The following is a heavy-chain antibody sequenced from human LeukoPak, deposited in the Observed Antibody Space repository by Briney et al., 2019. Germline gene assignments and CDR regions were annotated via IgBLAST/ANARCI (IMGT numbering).Heavy chain of an antibody. CDR1: GGSISSGGYS. V-gene: IGHV4-30-2*01. CDR2: IYHSGST. J-gene: IGHJ4*02. CDR3: ARGEITMIVV. D-gene: IGHD3-22*01. Sequence: PSQTLSLTCAVSGGSISSGGYSWSWIRQPPGKGLEWIGYIYHSGSTYYNPSLKSRVTISVDRSKNQFSLKLSSVTAADTAVYYCARGEITMIVVWGQGTLVTVSS.